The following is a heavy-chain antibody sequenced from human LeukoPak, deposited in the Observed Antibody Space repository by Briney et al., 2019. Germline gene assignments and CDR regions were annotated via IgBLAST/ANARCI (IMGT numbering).Heavy chain of an antibody. D-gene: IGHD5-18*01. Sequence: GGSLRLSCAASGFTFSSYSMNWVRQAPGKGLEWVSSISSSSSYIYYADSVKGRFTISRDNAKNSLYLQMNSLRAEDTAVYYCARGPKIRGYSYGYYYYYMDVWGKGTTVTVSS. J-gene: IGHJ6*03. V-gene: IGHV3-21*01. CDR1: GFTFSSYS. CDR2: ISSSSSYI. CDR3: ARGPKIRGYSYGYYYYYMDV.